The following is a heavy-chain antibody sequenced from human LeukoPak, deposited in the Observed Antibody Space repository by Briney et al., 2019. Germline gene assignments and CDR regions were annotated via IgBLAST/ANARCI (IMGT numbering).Heavy chain of an antibody. CDR2: MSDTGSST. CDR3: AKEPPYHDFLSGHYYLDY. J-gene: IGHJ4*02. CDR1: GFTFSNHA. D-gene: IGHD3-3*01. Sequence: GGSLRLSCAASGFTFSNHAMNWVRQAPGKGPEWVSGMSDTGSSTYYADSVKGRFTISRDNSKNTLYLQMNSLRAEDTAIYYCAKEPPYHDFLSGHYYLDYWGRGTLVTVSS. V-gene: IGHV3-23*01.